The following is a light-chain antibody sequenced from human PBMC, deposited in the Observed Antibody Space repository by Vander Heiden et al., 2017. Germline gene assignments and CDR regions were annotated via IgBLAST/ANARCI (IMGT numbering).Light chain of an antibody. CDR1: SSNIGSNT. J-gene: IGLJ3*02. Sequence: QSVLTQPPSASGTPGQRVTISCSGSSSNIGSNTVKWYQQLPGTAPKLLIYSYNQRPSRVPDRFSGSKSGTSASLAISGLQSEDEAGYYCAAWDDSLNGPVFGGGTKLTVL. CDR2: SYN. V-gene: IGLV1-44*01. CDR3: AAWDDSLNGPV.